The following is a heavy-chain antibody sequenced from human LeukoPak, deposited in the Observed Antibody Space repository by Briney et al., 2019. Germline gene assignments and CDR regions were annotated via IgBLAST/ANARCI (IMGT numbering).Heavy chain of an antibody. D-gene: IGHD2/OR15-2a*01. CDR2: ISYDGKDD. CDR3: ARGRRRGILTTFYGDFDY. CDR1: GFNFNTYT. V-gene: IGHV3-30*04. Sequence: PGGSLRLSCAASGFNFNTYTIHWVRQAPGKGLEWVATISYDGKDDYYADSVKGRFTISRDNSENTVYLQLNNLRLEDTAVYYCARGRRRGILTTFYGDFDYWGQGTLVTVSS. J-gene: IGHJ4*02.